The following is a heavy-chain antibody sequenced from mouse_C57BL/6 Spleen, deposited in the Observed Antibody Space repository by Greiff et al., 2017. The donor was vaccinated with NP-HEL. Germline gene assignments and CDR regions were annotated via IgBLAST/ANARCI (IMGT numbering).Heavy chain of an antibody. CDR2: IYPGDGDT. CDR3: ARWYYGSSYWYFDV. J-gene: IGHJ1*03. Sequence: VQLQESGAELVKPGASVKISCKASGYAFSSYWMNWVKQRPGKGLEWIGQIYPGDGDTNYNGKFKGKATLTADKSSSTAYMQLSSLTSEDSAVYFCARWYYGSSYWYFDVWGTGTTVTVSS. V-gene: IGHV1-80*01. CDR1: GYAFSSYW. D-gene: IGHD1-1*01.